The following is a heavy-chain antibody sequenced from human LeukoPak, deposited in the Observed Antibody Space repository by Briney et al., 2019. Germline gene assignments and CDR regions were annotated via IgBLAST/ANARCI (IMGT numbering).Heavy chain of an antibody. V-gene: IGHV3-9*03. D-gene: IGHD1-26*01. J-gene: IGHJ6*03. CDR2: ISWNSGSM. CDR3: AKGGSYYTYYYMDV. Sequence: PGGSLRLSCAASGFTFDDYAMHWVRQAPGKGLEWVSGISWNSGSMGYADSVKGRFTISRDNAKNSLYLQMNSLRAEDMALYYCAKGGSYYTYYYMDVWGKGTTVTVSS. CDR1: GFTFDDYA.